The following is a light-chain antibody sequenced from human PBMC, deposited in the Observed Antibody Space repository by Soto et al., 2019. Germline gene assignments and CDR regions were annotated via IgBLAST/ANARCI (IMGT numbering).Light chain of an antibody. V-gene: IGLV2-14*01. CDR1: GSDIGAYNY. CDR3: SSFTTSYFYV. J-gene: IGLJ1*01. CDR2: GVT. Sequence: QSVLTQPASVSGSPGQSITISCTGSGSDIGAYNYVSWYQQHPGKAPKLLIHGVTRRPSGVSSRFSASKSAYTASLTISGLQAEDEANYYCSSFTTSYFYVFGPGTKLPS.